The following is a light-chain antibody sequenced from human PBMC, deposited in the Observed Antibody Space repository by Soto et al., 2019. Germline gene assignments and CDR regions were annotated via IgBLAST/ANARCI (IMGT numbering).Light chain of an antibody. CDR2: DVS. V-gene: IGLV2-14*01. CDR3: SSYTSSSTGV. Sequence: QSALTQPDSVSGFPGQSITISCTGTSSDVGGYNYVSWYQQHPGKAPKLMIYDVSNRPSGVSNRFSGSKSGNTASLTISGLQAEDEADYYCSSYTSSSTGVFGGGTKLTVL. CDR1: SSDVGGYNY. J-gene: IGLJ2*01.